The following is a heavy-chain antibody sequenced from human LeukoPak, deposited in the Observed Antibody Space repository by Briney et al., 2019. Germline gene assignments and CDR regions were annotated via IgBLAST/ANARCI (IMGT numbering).Heavy chain of an antibody. V-gene: IGHV4-39*01. D-gene: IGHD1-1*01. J-gene: IGHJ5*02. CDR1: GGSISSSSYY. CDR2: INYSGST. CDR3: AGPTGNWFDP. Sequence: SETLSLTCTVSGGSISSSSYYWGWIRQPPGKGLEWIGSINYSGSTYFNPSLKRRVTISVDTSKNQFSLKLSSVTAADTVVYYCAGPTGNWFDPWGQGTLVTVSS.